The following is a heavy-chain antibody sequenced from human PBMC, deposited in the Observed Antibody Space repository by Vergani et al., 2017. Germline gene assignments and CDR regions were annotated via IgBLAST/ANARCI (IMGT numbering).Heavy chain of an antibody. CDR1: GGSFSGYY. CDR2: IYYSGST. CDR3: ARVLENWFDP. V-gene: IGHV4-34*01. J-gene: IGHJ5*02. Sequence: QVQLQQWGAGLLKPSETLSLTCAVYGGSFSGYYWSWIRQPPGKGLEWIGYIYYSGSTYYNPSLKSRVTISVDTSKNQFSLKLSSVTAADTAVYYCARVLENWFDPWGQGTLVTVSS.